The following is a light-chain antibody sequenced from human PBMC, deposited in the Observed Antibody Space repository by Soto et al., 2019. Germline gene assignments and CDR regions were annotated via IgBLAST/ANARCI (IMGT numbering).Light chain of an antibody. CDR2: GAS. CDR3: QQYKFWPRT. V-gene: IGKV3-15*01. CDR1: QTIGTF. Sequence: EAVMTRSPGTVSVSPGEGATLSCGASQTIGTFLAWYQYKPGQSPTLLIYGASTRAPGVPARFSGSGSGTEFTLTISSLQSEDFAVYYCQQYKFWPRTFGQGTKWIS. J-gene: IGKJ1*01.